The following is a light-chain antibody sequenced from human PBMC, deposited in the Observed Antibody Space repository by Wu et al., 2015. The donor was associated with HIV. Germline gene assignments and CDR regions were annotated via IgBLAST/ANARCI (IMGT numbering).Light chain of an antibody. CDR3: QRYFSFPYT. V-gene: IGKV1-NL1*01. CDR1: QDIISS. Sequence: DIQMTQSPPSLSTSVGDRVTITCRASQDIISSLAWYQQKPGKAPKLLLNAASRLQSGVPSRFSGSGSGTGYTLTIINLQPEDFATYYCQRYFSFPYTFGQGTKLEIK. J-gene: IGKJ2*01. CDR2: AAS.